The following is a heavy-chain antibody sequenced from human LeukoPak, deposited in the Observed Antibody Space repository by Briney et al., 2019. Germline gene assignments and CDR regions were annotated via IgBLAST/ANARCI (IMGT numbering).Heavy chain of an antibody. V-gene: IGHV4-59*02. Sequence: PSETLSLTYTVFGDSVTGYFLNWVRQPPGKGLEWIGHIYKIGTTNYNPSLKSRLTISADTSKNQFSLQLRSVTAADTAVYYCVIGVGWQPDYWGQGALVTVSS. CDR1: GDSVTGYF. D-gene: IGHD2-15*01. CDR3: VIGVGWQPDY. CDR2: IYKIGTT. J-gene: IGHJ4*02.